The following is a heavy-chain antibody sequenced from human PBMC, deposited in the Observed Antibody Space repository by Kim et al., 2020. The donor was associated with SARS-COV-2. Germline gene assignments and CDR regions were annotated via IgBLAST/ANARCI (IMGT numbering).Heavy chain of an antibody. CDR3: ASRTFGGVIVSLWYFYL. CDR1: GFTFGDYG. J-gene: IGHJ2*01. V-gene: IGHV3-20*04. Sequence: GGSLRLSCAASGFTFGDYGMSWVRQAPGKGLEWVSGINWNGGSTGYADSVKGRFTISRDNAKNSLYLQMNSLRAEDTALYYCASRTFGGVIVSLWYFYLWGRGTLVTVSS. CDR2: INWNGGST. D-gene: IGHD3-16*02.